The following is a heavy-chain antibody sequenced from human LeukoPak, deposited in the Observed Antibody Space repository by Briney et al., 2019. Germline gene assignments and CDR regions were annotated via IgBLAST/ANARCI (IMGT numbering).Heavy chain of an antibody. CDR1: GYTFTSYG. V-gene: IGHV1-18*01. CDR3: ARGGISPRGNFDY. Sequence: ASVKVSCKASGYTFTSYGISWVRQAPGQGLEWMGWISAYNGNTTYAQKFQGRVTMTRDTSTSTVYMELSSLRSEDTAVYYCARGGISPRGNFDYWGQGTLVTVSS. CDR2: ISAYNGNT. J-gene: IGHJ4*02. D-gene: IGHD6-13*01.